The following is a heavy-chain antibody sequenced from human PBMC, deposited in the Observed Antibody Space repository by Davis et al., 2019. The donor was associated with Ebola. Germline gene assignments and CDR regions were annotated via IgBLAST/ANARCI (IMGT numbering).Heavy chain of an antibody. J-gene: IGHJ6*02. CDR3: ARHPLYSSRYRPYYYYGMDV. D-gene: IGHD6-13*01. Sequence: GESLKISCKGSGYSFTSYWIGWVRQMPGKGLEWMGIIYPGDPDTRYSPSFQGQVTISADKSISTAYLQWSSLKASDTAMYYCARHPLYSSRYRPYYYYGMDVWGQGTTVTVSS. CDR1: GYSFTSYW. V-gene: IGHV5-51*01. CDR2: IYPGDPDT.